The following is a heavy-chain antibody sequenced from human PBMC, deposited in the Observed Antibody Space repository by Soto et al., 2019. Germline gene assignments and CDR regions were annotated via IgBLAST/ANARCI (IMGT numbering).Heavy chain of an antibody. V-gene: IGHV3-23*01. CDR1: GFTFRSYA. CDR3: AKDGGFCYNAACSTKWFDP. D-gene: IGHD3-10*01. CDR2: ISGSGDVT. Sequence: EVQLLESGGDLVQPGGSLRLSCAASGFTFRSYAMSWVRQAPGRGLEWVSSISGSGDVTYYADSVKGRFTIARDNSKNTLFLHMNSLRAEDTAVYYCAKDGGFCYNAACSTKWFDPWGQGTLVTVSS. J-gene: IGHJ5*02.